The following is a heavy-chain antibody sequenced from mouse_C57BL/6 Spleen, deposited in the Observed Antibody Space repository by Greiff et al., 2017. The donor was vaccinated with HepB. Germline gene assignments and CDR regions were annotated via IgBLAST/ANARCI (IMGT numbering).Heavy chain of an antibody. Sequence: EVQLQQSGPELVKPGASVKIPCKASGYTFTDYNMDWVKQSHGKSLEWIGDIHPNNGGTIYNQKFKGKATLTVDKSSRTAYMELRSLTSEDTAVYYCARTLTTVVDYWYFDVWGTGTTVTVSS. D-gene: IGHD1-1*01. V-gene: IGHV1-18*01. CDR2: IHPNNGGT. CDR1: GYTFTDYN. J-gene: IGHJ1*03. CDR3: ARTLTTVVDYWYFDV.